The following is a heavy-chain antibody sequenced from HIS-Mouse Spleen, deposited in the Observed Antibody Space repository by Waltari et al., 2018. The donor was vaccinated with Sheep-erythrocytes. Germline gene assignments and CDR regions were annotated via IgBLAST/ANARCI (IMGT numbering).Heavy chain of an antibody. D-gene: IGHD1-1*01. CDR1: TFSSYG. Sequence: TFSSYGMHWVRQAPGKGLEWVAVISYDGSNKYYADSVKGRFTISRDNSKNTLYLQMNSLRAEDTAVYYCAKVRTVNYWYFDLWGRGTLVTVP. J-gene: IGHJ2*01. CDR2: ISYDGSNK. V-gene: IGHV3-30*18. CDR3: AKVRTVNYWYFDL.